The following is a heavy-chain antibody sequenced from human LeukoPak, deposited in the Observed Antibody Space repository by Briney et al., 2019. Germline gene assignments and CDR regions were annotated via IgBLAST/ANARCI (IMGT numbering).Heavy chain of an antibody. Sequence: PSETLSLTCTVSGDSITHYYWNWIRQPTGKGLEWIGYIYYSGSTNYNPSLKSRVTISVDTSKNQFSLKLSSVTAADTAVYYCARDLGDGYNDWGQGTLVTVSS. CDR3: ARDLGDGYND. CDR2: IYYSGST. D-gene: IGHD5-24*01. V-gene: IGHV4-59*01. CDR1: GDSITHYY. J-gene: IGHJ4*02.